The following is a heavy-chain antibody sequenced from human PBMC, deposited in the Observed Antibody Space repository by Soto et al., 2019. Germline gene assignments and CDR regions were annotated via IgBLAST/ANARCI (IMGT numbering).Heavy chain of an antibody. Sequence: ASVKVSCKASGYTFTSYGISWVRQAPGQGLEWMGWISAYNGNTNYAQKLQGRVTMTTDTSTSTAYMELRSLRSDDTAVYYCARELERPGYDAFDIWGQGTMVTVSS. CDR2: ISAYNGNT. V-gene: IGHV1-18*01. D-gene: IGHD1-1*01. CDR1: GYTFTSYG. CDR3: ARELERPGYDAFDI. J-gene: IGHJ3*02.